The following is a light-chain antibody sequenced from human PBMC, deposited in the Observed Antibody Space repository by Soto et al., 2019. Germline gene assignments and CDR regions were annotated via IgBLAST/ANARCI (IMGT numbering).Light chain of an antibody. CDR1: RSVFYSPTNRNS. CDR2: WAS. V-gene: IGKV4-1*01. CDR3: QQYHHTPIST. Sequence: FVMTQSTDSLAVSLGERATISCKSSRSVFYSPTNRNSLAWYQQKPVQPPKLLIYWASIRESGVPDRFSGSGSRTDFTLTISILQAEDVAVYYWQQYHHTPISTFGQRTNLEIK. J-gene: IGKJ2*01.